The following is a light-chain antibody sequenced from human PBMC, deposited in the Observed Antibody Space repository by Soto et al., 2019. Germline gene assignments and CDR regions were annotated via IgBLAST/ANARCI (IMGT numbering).Light chain of an antibody. V-gene: IGKV1-5*01. CDR2: DAS. Sequence: DFQMTQSPSTLSSSIGDSVTITCRASQNIRSRLAWFQQKPGKAPKLLIYDASSLESGVPPRFSGSGSGTEFTLTISSLQTDDFATYYCQKYNSSSRTXGQGAKVDIK. CDR1: QNIRSR. CDR3: QKYNSSSRT. J-gene: IGKJ1*01.